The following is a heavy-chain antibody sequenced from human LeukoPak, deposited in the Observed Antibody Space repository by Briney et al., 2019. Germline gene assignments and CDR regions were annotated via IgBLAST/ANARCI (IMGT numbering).Heavy chain of an antibody. V-gene: IGHV1-18*01. CDR3: AREMTQYQLLN. CDR1: GYTFTSYG. Sequence: ASVKVSCKASGYTFTSYGISWVRQAPGQGLEWMGWISAYNGNTNYAQKLQGRVTMTTDTSTSTAYMELSSLRSEDTAVYYCAREMTQYQLLNWGQGTLVTVSS. J-gene: IGHJ4*02. D-gene: IGHD2-2*01. CDR2: ISAYNGNT.